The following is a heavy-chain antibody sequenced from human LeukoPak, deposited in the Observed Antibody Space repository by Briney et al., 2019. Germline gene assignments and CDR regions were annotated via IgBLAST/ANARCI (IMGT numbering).Heavy chain of an antibody. D-gene: IGHD2-21*02. J-gene: IGHJ5*01. CDR1: GYTFTGYY. CDR3: ARAAYCGGGCFYWFES. V-gene: IGHV1-2*02. CDR2: INPNSGGT. Sequence: ASVKVSCKASGYTFTGYYMNWVRQAPGQGLEWMGWINPNSGGTNYAQKFQGRVTMTRDTSINTAYMELSRLTSDETAVYFCARAAYCGGGCFYWFESWGQGTLVTVSS.